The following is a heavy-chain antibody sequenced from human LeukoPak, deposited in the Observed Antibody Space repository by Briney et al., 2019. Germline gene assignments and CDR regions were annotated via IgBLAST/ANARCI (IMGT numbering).Heavy chain of an antibody. CDR1: GGSISSHY. CDR2: IYYSGST. Sequence: SETLSLTCTVSGGSISSHYWSWIRQPPGKGLEWIGYIYYSGSTNYNPSLKSRVTISVDTSKNQFSLKLSSVTAEDTAVYYCARSMVRGEGFDYWGQGTLVTVSS. J-gene: IGHJ4*02. CDR3: ARSMVRGEGFDY. D-gene: IGHD3-10*01. V-gene: IGHV4-59*11.